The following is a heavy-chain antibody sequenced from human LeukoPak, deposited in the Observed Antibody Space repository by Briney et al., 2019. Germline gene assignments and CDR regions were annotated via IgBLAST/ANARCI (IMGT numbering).Heavy chain of an antibody. CDR1: GFIFSSYA. V-gene: IGHV3-23*01. CDR2: ISGSGGST. J-gene: IGHJ4*02. Sequence: GGSLRLSCAASGFIFSSYAMSWVRQAPGKGLEWVSTISGSGGSTYYADSVKGRFTISRDNSKNTVYLQMNSLRVEDSAIYYCAKDVSLHFYSTSGFDSWGQGTLVTVSS. D-gene: IGHD2-15*01. CDR3: AKDVSLHFYSTSGFDS.